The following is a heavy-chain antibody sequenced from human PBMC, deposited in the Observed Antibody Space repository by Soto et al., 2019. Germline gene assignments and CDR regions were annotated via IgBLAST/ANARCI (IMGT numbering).Heavy chain of an antibody. CDR2: IWYDGSNK. CDR3: ARDEGRGYRYGYAYYYYGMDV. CDR1: GFTFSSYG. Sequence: QVQLVESGGGVVQPGRSLRLSCAASGFTFSSYGMHWVRQAPGKGLEWVAVIWYDGSNKYYADSVKGRFTISRDNSKNTLYLQMNSLRAEDTAVYYCARDEGRGYRYGYAYYYYGMDVWGQGTTVTVSS. D-gene: IGHD5-18*01. J-gene: IGHJ6*02. V-gene: IGHV3-33*01.